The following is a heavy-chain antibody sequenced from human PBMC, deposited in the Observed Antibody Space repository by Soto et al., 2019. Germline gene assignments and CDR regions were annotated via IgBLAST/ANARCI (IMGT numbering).Heavy chain of an antibody. Sequence: SETLSLTCAVYGGSFSGYYWSWIRQPPGKGLEWIGEINHSGSTNYNPSLKSRVTISVDTSKNQFSLKLSSVTAADTAVYYCARGPPIVEDYYYYMDGWGKGTTVTVSS. CDR1: GGSFSGYY. V-gene: IGHV4-34*01. CDR2: INHSGST. CDR3: ARGPPIVEDYYYYMDG. J-gene: IGHJ6*03. D-gene: IGHD2-21*01.